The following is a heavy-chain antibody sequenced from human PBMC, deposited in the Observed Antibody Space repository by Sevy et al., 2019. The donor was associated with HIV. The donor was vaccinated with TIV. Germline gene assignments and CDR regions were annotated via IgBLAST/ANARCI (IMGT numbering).Heavy chain of an antibody. CDR1: GFTFITYT. Sequence: GGSLKLSCAASGFTFITYTMNWVRQAPGKGLEWVSSIGISSSYIYYADSVKGRLTISRDNAKNSLYLQMNSLRAEDMAVYYCARANLDSSGSYDAFDIWGQGTMVTVSS. CDR3: ARANLDSSGSYDAFDI. V-gene: IGHV3-21*01. D-gene: IGHD3-22*01. CDR2: IGISSSYI. J-gene: IGHJ3*02.